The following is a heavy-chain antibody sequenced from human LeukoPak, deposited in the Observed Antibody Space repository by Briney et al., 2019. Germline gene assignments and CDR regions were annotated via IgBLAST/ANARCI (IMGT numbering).Heavy chain of an antibody. V-gene: IGHV3-21*04. J-gene: IGHJ4*02. CDR2: ISSSSSYI. Sequence: GGSLRLSCAASGFTFSSYSMNWVRQAPGKGLEWVSSISSSSSYIYYADSVKGRFTISRDNAKNSLYLQMNSLRTEDTALYYCAKDSNQYGDYFDYWGQGTLVTVSS. CDR3: AKDSNQYGDYFDY. CDR1: GFTFSSYS. D-gene: IGHD4-17*01.